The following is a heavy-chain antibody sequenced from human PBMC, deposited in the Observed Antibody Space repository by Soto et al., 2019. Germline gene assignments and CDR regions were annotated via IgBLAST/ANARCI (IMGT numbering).Heavy chain of an antibody. J-gene: IGHJ1*01. CDR3: ASGYYDSEYCQH. Sequence: QVQLVQSGAEVKKPGSSVKVSCKASGGTFSSYTISWVRQAPGQGLEWMGRIIPILGIANYAQKFQGRVTITADKSTSTAYMELSSLRSEDTAVYYCASGYYDSEYCQHWGQGTLVTVSS. V-gene: IGHV1-69*02. CDR1: GGTFSSYT. D-gene: IGHD3-22*01. CDR2: IIPILGIA.